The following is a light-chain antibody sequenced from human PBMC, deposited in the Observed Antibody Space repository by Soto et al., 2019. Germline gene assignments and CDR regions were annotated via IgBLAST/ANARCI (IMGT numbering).Light chain of an antibody. CDR2: DAS. CDR3: QPYGRSPPFT. V-gene: IGKV3-20*01. Sequence: EVVLTQYPDTLSLSPGERATLSCRASQSVRNNYLAWYQVRPGRAPRLLIYDASTKATAIPDRISGGVSGTDFTLTIAGLETEDLAVYDCQPYGRSPPFTVGQGTRLEIK. CDR1: QSVRNNY. J-gene: IGKJ5*01.